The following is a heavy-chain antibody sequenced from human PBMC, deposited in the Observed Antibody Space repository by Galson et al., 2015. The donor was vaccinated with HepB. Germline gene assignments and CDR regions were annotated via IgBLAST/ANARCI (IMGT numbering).Heavy chain of an antibody. Sequence: SLRLSCAASGFTFSSYSMNWVRQAPGKGLEWVSSISSSSSYIYYADSVKGRFTTSRDNAKNSLYLQMNSLRAEDTAVYYCARGSSWSSPPLDYWGQGTLVTVSS. CDR2: ISSSSSYI. D-gene: IGHD6-13*01. CDR3: ARGSSWSSPPLDY. J-gene: IGHJ4*02. V-gene: IGHV3-21*01. CDR1: GFTFSSYS.